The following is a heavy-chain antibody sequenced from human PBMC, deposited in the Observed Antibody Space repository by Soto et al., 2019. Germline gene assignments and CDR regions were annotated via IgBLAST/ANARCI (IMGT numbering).Heavy chain of an antibody. CDR3: ARECAAAGSTSCSYGYYYGMDV. J-gene: IGHJ6*02. V-gene: IGHV1-2*02. CDR2: INPNSGGT. D-gene: IGHD2-2*01. CDR1: GYTFTDYY. Sequence: QVQLVQSGAAVKKPGASVKVSCKASGYTFTDYYVHWVRQAPGQGLEWMGWINPNSGGTKSAQKFQGRVTMTRDTSISTAYMELSRLRSDDTAVYYCARECAAAGSTSCSYGYYYGMDVWGQGTTVTVSS.